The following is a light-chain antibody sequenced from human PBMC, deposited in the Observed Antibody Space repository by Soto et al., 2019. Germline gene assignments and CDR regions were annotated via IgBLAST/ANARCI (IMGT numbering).Light chain of an antibody. Sequence: DIQLTQSPSFLSASVGDRVTITCRASQGISSYLAWYQQKPGIAPKSLIYAASTLQSGVPSRFSGSGSGTEFTLTISSLLPEDFATYYCQQVKSYPLTFGGGTKVEIK. J-gene: IGKJ4*01. CDR2: AAS. CDR1: QGISSY. V-gene: IGKV1-9*01. CDR3: QQVKSYPLT.